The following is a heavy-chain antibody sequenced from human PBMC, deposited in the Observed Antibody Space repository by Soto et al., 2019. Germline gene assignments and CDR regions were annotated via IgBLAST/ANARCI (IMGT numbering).Heavy chain of an antibody. Sequence: PSETLSLTCTVSGGSISSYYWSWIRQPPGKGLEWIGNIYYSGSTNYNPSLKSRVTMSVDTSKNQFSLKLSSVTAADTAVYYCARDPTAAGIPFFDYWGQGSLVTVSS. CDR2: IYYSGST. CDR3: ARDPTAAGIPFFDY. J-gene: IGHJ4*02. D-gene: IGHD6-13*01. CDR1: GGSISSYY. V-gene: IGHV4-59*01.